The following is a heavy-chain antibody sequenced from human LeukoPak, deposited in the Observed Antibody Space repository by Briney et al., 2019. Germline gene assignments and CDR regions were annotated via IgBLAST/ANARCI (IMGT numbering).Heavy chain of an antibody. Sequence: SGGSLRLSCAASGFTFSYYSMNWVRQAPGKGLEWVSYISSSSSTIYYADSVKGRFTISRDNAKNSLYLQMNSLGAEDTAVYYCARSRPLQLWRLDYWGQGTLVTVSS. CDR2: ISSSSSTI. D-gene: IGHD5-18*01. CDR1: GFTFSYYS. CDR3: ARSRPLQLWRLDY. V-gene: IGHV3-48*01. J-gene: IGHJ4*02.